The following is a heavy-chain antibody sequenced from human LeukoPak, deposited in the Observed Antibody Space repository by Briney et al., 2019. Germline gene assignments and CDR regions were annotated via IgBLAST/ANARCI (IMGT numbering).Heavy chain of an antibody. V-gene: IGHV3-23*01. D-gene: IGHD3-16*02. Sequence: GALRLSCAASGFTFSSYAMSWVRQAPGKGLEWVSAISGSGGSTYYADSVKGRFTISRDNSKNTLYLQMNSLRAEDTAVYYCAKEGIMITFGGVIAHNWFDPWGQGTLVAVSS. CDR3: AKEGIMITFGGVIAHNWFDP. CDR1: GFTFSSYA. CDR2: ISGSGGST. J-gene: IGHJ5*02.